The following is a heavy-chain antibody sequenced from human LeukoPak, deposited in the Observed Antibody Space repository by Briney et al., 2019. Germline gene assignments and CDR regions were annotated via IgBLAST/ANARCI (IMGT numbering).Heavy chain of an antibody. CDR2: IYYSGST. CDR1: GGSLSSYY. Sequence: SETLSLTCTVSGGSLSSYYWSWIRQPPGQGLEWIGYIYYSGSTNYDPSLKSRVTISVDTSKNQFSLKLSSVTAADTAVYYCASFLWFGELRNWGQGTLVTVSS. V-gene: IGHV4-59*01. CDR3: ASFLWFGELRN. D-gene: IGHD3-10*01. J-gene: IGHJ4*02.